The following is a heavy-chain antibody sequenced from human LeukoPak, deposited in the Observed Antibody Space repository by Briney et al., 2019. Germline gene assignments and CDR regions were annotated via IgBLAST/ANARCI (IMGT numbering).Heavy chain of an antibody. Sequence: GGSWRLSGAAPGFTAISNYMSGFRKAQGKGLDGASVIYSGGSTYYADSVKGRFTISRDNSKNTLYLQMNSLRAEDTAVYYCARDPTVVTGGGYFDYWGQGTLVTVSS. D-gene: IGHD4-23*01. CDR2: IYSGGST. J-gene: IGHJ4*02. CDR1: GFTAISNY. V-gene: IGHV3-66*02. CDR3: ARDPTVVTGGGYFDY.